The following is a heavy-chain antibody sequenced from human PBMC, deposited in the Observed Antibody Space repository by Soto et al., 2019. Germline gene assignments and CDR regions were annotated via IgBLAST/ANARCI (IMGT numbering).Heavy chain of an antibody. Sequence: SETLSLTCTVSGGSISSSSYYWGWIRQPPGKGLEWIGSIYYSGSTYYNPSLKSRVTISVDTSKNQFSLKLSSVTAADTAVYYCARGTTGFWELGMVDWFDPWGQVTLVTVSS. J-gene: IGHJ5*02. V-gene: IGHV4-39*01. CDR2: IYYSGST. CDR3: ARGTTGFWELGMVDWFDP. D-gene: IGHD3-10*01. CDR1: GGSISSSSYY.